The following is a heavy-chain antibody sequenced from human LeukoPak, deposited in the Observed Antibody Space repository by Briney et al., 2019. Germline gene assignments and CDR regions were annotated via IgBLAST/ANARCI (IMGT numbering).Heavy chain of an antibody. D-gene: IGHD2-21*02. CDR3: ARAATDLVSSYYYGMDV. J-gene: IGHJ6*02. CDR1: GGSMSSSGDY. Sequence: SETLSLTCTVSGGSMSSSGDYWGWVRQPPGKGLEWIGYIYHSGRAFYNPSLKSRVTISVDTSKDQFSLKLSSVTAADTAVYYCARAATDLVSSYYYGMDVWGQGTTVTVSS. CDR2: IYHSGRA. V-gene: IGHV4-39*07.